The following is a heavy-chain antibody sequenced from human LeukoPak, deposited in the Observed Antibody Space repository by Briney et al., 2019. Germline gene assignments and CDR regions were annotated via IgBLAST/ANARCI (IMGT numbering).Heavy chain of an antibody. Sequence: SETLSLTCAVYGGSFGGYYWSWIRQPPGKGLEWIGEINHSGSTNYNPSLKSRVTISVDTSKNQFSLKLSSVTAADTAVYYCARGASRDGYNFDYWGQGTLVTVSS. CDR1: GGSFGGYY. CDR2: INHSGST. V-gene: IGHV4-34*01. CDR3: ARGASRDGYNFDY. D-gene: IGHD5-24*01. J-gene: IGHJ4*02.